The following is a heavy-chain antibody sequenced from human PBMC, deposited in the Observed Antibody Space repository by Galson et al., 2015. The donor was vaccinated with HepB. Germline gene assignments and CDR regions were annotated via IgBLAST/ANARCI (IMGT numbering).Heavy chain of an antibody. V-gene: IGHV3-33*01. J-gene: IGHJ4*02. Sequence: SLRLSCAASGFTFSSYGMHWVRQAPGKGLEWVAVIWYDGSNKYYADSVKGRFTISRDNSKNTLYLQMNSLRAEDTAVYYCARARYYSGSYTTLDYWGQGTLVTVSS. CDR1: GFTFSSYG. CDR3: ARARYYSGSYTTLDY. CDR2: IWYDGSNK. D-gene: IGHD1-26*01.